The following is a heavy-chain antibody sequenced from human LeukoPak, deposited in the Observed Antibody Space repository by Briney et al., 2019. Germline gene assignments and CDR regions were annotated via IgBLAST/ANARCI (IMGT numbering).Heavy chain of an antibody. D-gene: IGHD3-10*01. CDR3: AREYIGTGVPFDY. V-gene: IGHV1-46*01. J-gene: IGHJ4*02. CDR1: GYTFTSYY. CDR2: INPSGGST. Sequence: ASVKVSCKASGYTFTSYYMHWVRQAPGQGLEWMGIINPSGGSTSYAQTFQGRVTMTRDMSTSTVYMELSSLRSEDTAVYYCAREYIGTGVPFDYWGQGTLVTVSS.